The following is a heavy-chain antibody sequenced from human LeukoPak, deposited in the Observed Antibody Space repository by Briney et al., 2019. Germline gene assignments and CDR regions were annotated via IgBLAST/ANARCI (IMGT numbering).Heavy chain of an antibody. CDR3: ASELQLLSPDAFDI. CDR1: GYTFTSYG. V-gene: IGHV1-8*02. J-gene: IGHJ3*02. Sequence: ASVKVSCKASGYTFTSYGISWVRQAPGQGLEWMGWMNPNSGNTGYAQKFQGRVTMTRNTSISTAYMELSSLRSEDTAVYYCASELQLLSPDAFDIWGQGTMVTVSS. CDR2: MNPNSGNT. D-gene: IGHD2-2*01.